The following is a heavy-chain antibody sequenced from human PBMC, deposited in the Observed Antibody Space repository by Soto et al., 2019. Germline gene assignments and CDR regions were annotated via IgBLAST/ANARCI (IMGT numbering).Heavy chain of an antibody. Sequence: ASVKVSCKASGYTFTDYGISWVRQAPGQGLQWMGWITAFNGNTKYAQQFQGRVTMTTDTSTSTAYMELRSLESDDTAVYYCAREGQELAGDHWGQGTMVTVSS. D-gene: IGHD1-1*01. V-gene: IGHV1-18*01. J-gene: IGHJ4*02. CDR1: GYTFTDYG. CDR3: AREGQELAGDH. CDR2: ITAFNGNT.